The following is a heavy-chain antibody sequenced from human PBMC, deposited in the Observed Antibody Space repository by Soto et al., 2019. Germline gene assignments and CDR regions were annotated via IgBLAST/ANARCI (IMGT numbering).Heavy chain of an antibody. CDR1: VFSFSGYG. CDR2: INREGSST. CDR3: ARGKSPRPGGRMDV. V-gene: IGHV3-74*01. J-gene: IGHJ6*02. Sequence: GELPPLTCAGSVFSFSGYGMLWVRLARGKRQVSVPRINREGSSTRCAASEKGRFTISSDNAKNTLYLQMNSLRAEDTAAYYCARGKSPRPGGRMDVWGQGTTVTVSS. D-gene: IGHD3-10*01.